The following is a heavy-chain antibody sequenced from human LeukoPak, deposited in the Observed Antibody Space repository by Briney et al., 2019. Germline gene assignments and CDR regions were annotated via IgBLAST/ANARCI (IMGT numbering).Heavy chain of an antibody. J-gene: IGHJ4*02. CDR3: ARADCGDSYYFDY. CDR1: GGSISSYY. D-gene: IGHD4-17*01. CDR2: IYYSGST. Sequence: PSETLSLTCTVSGGSISSYYWSWIRQPPGKGLEWIGYIYYSGSTNYNPSLKSRVTISVDTSKNQFSLKLSSVTAADTAVYYCARADCGDSYYFDYWGQGTLVTVSS. V-gene: IGHV4-59*01.